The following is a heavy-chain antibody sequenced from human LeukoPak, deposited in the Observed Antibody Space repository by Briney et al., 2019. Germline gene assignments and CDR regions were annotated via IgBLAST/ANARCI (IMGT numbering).Heavy chain of an antibody. CDR1: GFTFSSYA. Sequence: PGGSLRLSCAASGFTFSSYAMSWVRQAPGKGLEWIGYIYTSGSTNYNPSLKSRVTISVDTSKNQFSLKLSSVTAADTAVYYCARSVRGYYYMDVWGKGTTVTVSS. CDR2: IYTSGST. J-gene: IGHJ6*03. CDR3: ARSVRGYYYMDV. D-gene: IGHD1-26*01. V-gene: IGHV4-4*09.